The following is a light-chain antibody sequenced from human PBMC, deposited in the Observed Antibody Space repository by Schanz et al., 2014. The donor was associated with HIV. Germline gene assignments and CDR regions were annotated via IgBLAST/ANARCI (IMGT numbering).Light chain of an antibody. J-gene: IGKJ1*01. CDR2: SAS. CDR1: QGVGTY. CDR3: QQYNSDPWT. Sequence: DIQMTQSPSSLSASVGDRVTITCRASQGVGTYLAWYQQEPGKAPKLLIYSASTLQSGVPSRFSGSGSGTEFTLTISSLQPDDFATYYCQQYNSDPWTFGHGTKVEIK. V-gene: IGKV1-9*01.